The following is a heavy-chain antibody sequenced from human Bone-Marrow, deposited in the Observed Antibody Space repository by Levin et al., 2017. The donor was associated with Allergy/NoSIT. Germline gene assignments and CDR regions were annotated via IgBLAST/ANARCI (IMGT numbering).Heavy chain of an antibody. Sequence: SETLSLTCAVSGGSINSGEYYWSWVRQPPGKGLEWIGYIYYSGTTYYSPSLKRRVTMSLDTAKNHFSLKLSSVTAADTAVYYCARDRISLAWGGLDVWGQGTTVIVSS. CDR2: IYYSGTT. J-gene: IGHJ6*02. CDR3: ARDRISLAWGGLDV. V-gene: IGHV4-30-4*01. CDR1: GGSINSGEYY. D-gene: IGHD3-16*01.